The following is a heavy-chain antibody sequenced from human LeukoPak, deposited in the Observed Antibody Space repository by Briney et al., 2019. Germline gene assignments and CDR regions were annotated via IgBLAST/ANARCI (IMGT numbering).Heavy chain of an antibody. CDR1: GFTFSSYW. J-gene: IGHJ4*02. Sequence: GGSLRLSCAASGFTFSSYWMHWVRQAPGKGLVWVSRINSDGSSTSYADSVKGRFTISRDNAKNTLYLQMNSLRAEDTAVYYCARDPDTYYYDSSGYYYYWGQGTLVTVSS. CDR2: INSDGSST. V-gene: IGHV3-74*01. CDR3: ARDPDTYYYDSSGYYYY. D-gene: IGHD3-22*01.